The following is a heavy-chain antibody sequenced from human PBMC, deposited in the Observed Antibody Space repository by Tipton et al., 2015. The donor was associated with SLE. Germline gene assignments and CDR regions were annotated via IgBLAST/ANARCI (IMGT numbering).Heavy chain of an antibody. D-gene: IGHD3-10*01. CDR1: GGSISSSSYY. CDR3: ARDRGKSPDI. V-gene: IGHV4-39*07. Sequence: GLVKPSETLSLTCTVSGGSISSSSYYWGWIRQPPGKGLEWIGSIYYSGSTYYNPSLKSRVTISVDTSKNQFSLKLSSVTAADTAVYYCARDRGKSPDIWGQGTMVTVSS. CDR2: IYYSGST. J-gene: IGHJ3*02.